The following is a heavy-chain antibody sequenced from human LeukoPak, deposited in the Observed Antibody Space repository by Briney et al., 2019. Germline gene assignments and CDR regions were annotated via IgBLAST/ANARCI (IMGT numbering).Heavy chain of an antibody. CDR3: AKDVRGYNRPFDY. Sequence: PGWSLRLSCAASGFSFSTCAMNWVLQAPGKGVEGVSATGCSGSNTYYADSVKCRFTISRDNYEHTPDLQMNSLAAEATALYYSAKDVRGYNRPFDYWGQGTLVTVSS. V-gene: IGHV3-23*01. CDR1: GFSFSTCA. D-gene: IGHD3-10*02. CDR2: TGCSGSNT. J-gene: IGHJ4*02.